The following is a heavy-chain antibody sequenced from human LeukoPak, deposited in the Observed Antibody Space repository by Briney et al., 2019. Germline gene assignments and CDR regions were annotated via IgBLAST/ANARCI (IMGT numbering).Heavy chain of an antibody. J-gene: IGHJ4*02. CDR1: GFTFSRYS. V-gene: IGHV3-64D*06. Sequence: GGSLRLSCSASGFTFSRYSMHWVRQAPGKGLEYVSAISGDGDSTYYADSVKGRFTISRDKSKNMLFHQVSSLRVDDTAVYYCVKERGSAIVPFDYWGQGTLVTVSS. CDR3: VKERGSAIVPFDY. CDR2: ISGDGDST. D-gene: IGHD3-10*01.